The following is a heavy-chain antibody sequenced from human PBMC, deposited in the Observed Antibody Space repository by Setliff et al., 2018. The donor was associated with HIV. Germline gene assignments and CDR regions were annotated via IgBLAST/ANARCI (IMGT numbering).Heavy chain of an antibody. Sequence: PGGSLRLSCVASGFTFKNYAMNWVRQAPGKGLEWVSHVGGGRFETYYADSVQGRFTVSRDDSKSAIYLQMHSLRVEDTAVYYCAAVPWGHSSLIIDHWGQGTPVTVSS. D-gene: IGHD3-16*01. J-gene: IGHJ4*02. V-gene: IGHV3-23*01. CDR3: AAVPWGHSSLIIDH. CDR2: VGGGRFET. CDR1: GFTFKNYA.